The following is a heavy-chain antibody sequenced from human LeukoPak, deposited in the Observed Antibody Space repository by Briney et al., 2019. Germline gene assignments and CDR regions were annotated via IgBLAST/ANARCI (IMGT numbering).Heavy chain of an antibody. CDR3: AREGNIIRFLND. J-gene: IGHJ4*02. CDR2: IYTSGST. Sequence: SETLSLTCTVSGGSISGYYWSWIRQPAGKGLEWIGRIYTSGSTNYNPSLKSRVTMSVDTSKNQCSLKLTSVTAADTAVYYCAREGNIIRFLNDWGQGTLVTVSS. D-gene: IGHD3-3*01. V-gene: IGHV4-4*07. CDR1: GGSISGYY.